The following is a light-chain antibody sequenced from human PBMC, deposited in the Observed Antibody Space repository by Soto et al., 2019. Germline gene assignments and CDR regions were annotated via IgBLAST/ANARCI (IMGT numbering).Light chain of an antibody. CDR1: QTILYNSNNRNY. Sequence: DIVMTQSPASLTVSLGERATINCRSSQTILYNSNNRNYLAWYQQKPGQPPKLLIHWASTRDSGVPDRFSGSGSGTDFTLTISSLQAEDLAVYSCQQYFRTPITFGGGTRVEI. V-gene: IGKV4-1*01. CDR3: QQYFRTPIT. CDR2: WAS. J-gene: IGKJ4*01.